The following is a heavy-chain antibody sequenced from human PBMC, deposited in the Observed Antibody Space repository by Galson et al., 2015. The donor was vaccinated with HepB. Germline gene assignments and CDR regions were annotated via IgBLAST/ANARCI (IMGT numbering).Heavy chain of an antibody. Sequence: SVKVSCKASGGTFSSYAISWVRQAPGQGLEWMGGIIPIFGTANYAQKFQGRVTITADESTSTAYMELSSLRSEDTAVYYCARSPEGDYLPFDYWGQGTLVTVSS. D-gene: IGHD2-21*01. CDR1: GGTFSSYA. J-gene: IGHJ4*02. CDR2: IIPIFGTA. CDR3: ARSPEGDYLPFDY. V-gene: IGHV1-69*13.